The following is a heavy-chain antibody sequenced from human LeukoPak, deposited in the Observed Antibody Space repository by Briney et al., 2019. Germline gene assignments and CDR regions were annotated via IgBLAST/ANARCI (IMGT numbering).Heavy chain of an antibody. CDR2: ISGSGGST. Sequence: GGSLRLSCAASGFTFSSYAMSWVRQAPGKGLEWVSAISGSGGSTYYADSVKGRFTISRDNSKNTLYLQMNSLRAEDTAVYYCAKDGVAAADPYYYYYYYMDVWGKGTTVTVSS. V-gene: IGHV3-23*01. CDR3: AKDGVAAADPYYYYYYYMDV. CDR1: GFTFSSYA. J-gene: IGHJ6*03. D-gene: IGHD6-13*01.